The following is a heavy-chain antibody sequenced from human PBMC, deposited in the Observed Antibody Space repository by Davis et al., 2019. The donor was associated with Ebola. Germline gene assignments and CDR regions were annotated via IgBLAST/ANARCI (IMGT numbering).Heavy chain of an antibody. D-gene: IGHD6-13*01. CDR3: ARGLLIAAAGRPFDY. CDR1: GYTFTGYY. CDR2: INPNSGGT. Sequence: AASVKVSCKASGYTFTGYYMHWVRQAPGQGLEWMGWINPNSGGTNYAQKFQGWVTMTRDTSISTAYMELSRLGSEDTAVYYCARGLLIAAAGRPFDYWGQGTLVTVSS. V-gene: IGHV1-2*04. J-gene: IGHJ4*02.